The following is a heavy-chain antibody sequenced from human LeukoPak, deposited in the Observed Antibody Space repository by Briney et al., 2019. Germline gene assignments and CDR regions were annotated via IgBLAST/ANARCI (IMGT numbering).Heavy chain of an antibody. CDR2: IWAGGSTNFWAGGST. CDR3: ARGPTLTTDY. J-gene: IGHJ4*02. CDR1: GDSISSYY. Sequence: SETLSLTCTVSGDSISSYYWSWIRQPPGKGLEWIGSIWAGGSTNFWAGGSTNFNPSLKSRVTMSLDTSRNQISLRLGSVTAADTAVYYCARGPTLTTDYWGQGTLVTVSS. V-gene: IGHV4-4*09. D-gene: IGHD4-17*01.